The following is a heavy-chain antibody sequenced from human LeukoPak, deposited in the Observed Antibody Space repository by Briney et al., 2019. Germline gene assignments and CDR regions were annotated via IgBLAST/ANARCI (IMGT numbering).Heavy chain of an antibody. J-gene: IGHJ4*02. V-gene: IGHV3-23*01. CDR1: GLTFSNYG. Sequence: GGSLRLSCAASGLTFSNYGMSWVRQAPGKGLEWVSRISGSGANTYYADSVKGRFTISRDNSENTLFLQMNSLRAEDTAVYYCAKDGGGGSRPHWGQGTLVTASS. CDR2: ISGSGANT. CDR3: AKDGGGGSRPH. D-gene: IGHD6-13*01.